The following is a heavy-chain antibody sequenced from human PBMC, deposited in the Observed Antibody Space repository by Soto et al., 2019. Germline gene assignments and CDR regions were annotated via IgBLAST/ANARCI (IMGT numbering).Heavy chain of an antibody. CDR3: ARGRIAAPGWFDP. J-gene: IGHJ5*02. D-gene: IGHD6-6*01. CDR1: GGSISSYY. CDR2: IYYSGST. Sequence: SETLSLTCTVSGGSISSYYWSWIRQPPGKGLEWIGYIYYSGSTNYNPSLKSRVTISVDTSKNQFSLKLSSVTAADTAVYYCARGRIAAPGWFDPWGQGTLGTVS. V-gene: IGHV4-59*01.